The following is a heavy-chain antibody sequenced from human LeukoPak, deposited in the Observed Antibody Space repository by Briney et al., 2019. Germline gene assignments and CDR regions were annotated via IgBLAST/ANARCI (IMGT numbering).Heavy chain of an antibody. CDR2: INSDGSST. CDR1: GFTFSSYW. V-gene: IGHV3-74*01. D-gene: IGHD3-10*01. J-gene: IGHJ4*02. CDR3: AKVPGSWFFDY. Sequence: GGSLRLSCAASGFTFSSYWMHWVRQAPGKGLVWVSRINSDGSSTSYADSVKGRFTISRDNAKNTLYLQMNSLRAEDTAVYYCAKVPGSWFFDYWGQGTLVTVSS.